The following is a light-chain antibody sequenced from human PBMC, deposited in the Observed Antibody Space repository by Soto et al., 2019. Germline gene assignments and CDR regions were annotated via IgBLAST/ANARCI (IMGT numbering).Light chain of an antibody. V-gene: IGLV1-47*02. J-gene: IGLJ3*02. CDR3: AAWDNSLSGRV. CDR1: SSNIGVNY. Sequence: QSVLTQAPSASGTPGQRVTISCSGNSSNIGVNYVYWYQQVPGTAPKLLVFDDNQRPSGVPDRFSDSKSGTSAFLAISGLRSEDEADYYCAAWDNSLSGRVFGGGTKVTVL. CDR2: DDN.